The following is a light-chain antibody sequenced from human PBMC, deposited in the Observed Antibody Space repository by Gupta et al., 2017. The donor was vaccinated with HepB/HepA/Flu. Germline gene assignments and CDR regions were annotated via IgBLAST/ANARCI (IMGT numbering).Light chain of an antibody. CDR1: QSISSY. CDR3: QQSYSTSCS. CDR2: AAS. J-gene: IGKJ2*04. V-gene: IGKV1-39*01. Sequence: DIQMTQPPSSLSASVGDRVTITCRASQSISSYLNWYQQKPGKAPKLLIYAASSLQSGVPSRFSGSGSGTDFTLTISSLQPEDFATYYCQQSYSTSCSFGQWTKLEIK.